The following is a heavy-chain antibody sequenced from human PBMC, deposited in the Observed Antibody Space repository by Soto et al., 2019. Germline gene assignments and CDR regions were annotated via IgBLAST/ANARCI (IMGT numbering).Heavy chain of an antibody. CDR1: GYSFTSYW. V-gene: IGHV5-10-1*01. CDR3: ARHLTADIVVVPAATYGMDV. Sequence: GESLKISCKGSGYSFTSYWISWARQMPGKGLEWMGRIDPSDSYTNYSPSFQGHVTISADKSISTAYLQWSSLKASDTAMYYCARHLTADIVVVPAATYGMDVWGQGTTVTVSS. D-gene: IGHD2-2*01. J-gene: IGHJ6*02. CDR2: IDPSDSYT.